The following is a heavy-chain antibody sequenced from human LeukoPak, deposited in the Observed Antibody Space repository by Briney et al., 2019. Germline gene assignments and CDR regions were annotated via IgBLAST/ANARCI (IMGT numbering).Heavy chain of an antibody. CDR2: INPNSGGT. D-gene: IGHD4-17*01. Sequence: ASVKVSCKASGYTFTGYYMHWVRQAPGQGLGWMGWINPNSGGTNYAQKFQGRVTMTRDTSISTAYMELSRLRSDDTAVYYCARVGATVTTIDYSGQGTLVTVSS. CDR3: ARVGATVTTIDY. J-gene: IGHJ4*02. CDR1: GYTFTGYY. V-gene: IGHV1-2*02.